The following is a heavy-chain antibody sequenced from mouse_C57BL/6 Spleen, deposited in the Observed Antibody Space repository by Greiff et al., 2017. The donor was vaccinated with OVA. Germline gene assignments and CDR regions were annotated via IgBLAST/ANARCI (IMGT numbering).Heavy chain of an antibody. CDR2: IDPSDSET. V-gene: IGHV1-52*01. J-gene: IGHJ4*01. CDR3: ARYKYDVGYYAMDY. D-gene: IGHD2-14*01. Sequence: QVQLQQPGAELVRPGSSVKLSCKASGYTFTSYWMHWVKQRPIQGLEWIGNIDPSDSETHYNQKFKDKATLTVDKSSSTAYMQLSSLTSEDSAVYYCARYKYDVGYYAMDYWGQGTSVTVSS. CDR1: GYTFTSYW.